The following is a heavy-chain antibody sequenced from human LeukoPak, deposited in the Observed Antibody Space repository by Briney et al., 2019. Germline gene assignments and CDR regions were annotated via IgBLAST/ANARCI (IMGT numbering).Heavy chain of an antibody. CDR3: STVRGFVASWPLGY. J-gene: IGHJ4*01. D-gene: IGHD2-2*01. CDR2: IKSKTDGGTT. CDR1: GFTFSNAW. V-gene: IGHV3-15*01. Sequence: GGSLRLSCAASGFTFSNAWMSWVRQAPGRGLEWVGRIKSKTDGGTTDYAAPVKGRFTISRDDSKNTLYLQMNSLKTEDTAVYYCSTVRGFVASWPLGYWGKEPWSPSPQ.